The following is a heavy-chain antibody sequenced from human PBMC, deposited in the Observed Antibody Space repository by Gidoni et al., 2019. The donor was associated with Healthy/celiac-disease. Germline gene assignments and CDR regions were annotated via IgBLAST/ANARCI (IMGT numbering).Heavy chain of an antibody. J-gene: IGHJ6*03. CDR3: ARIVLGYCSSTSCYTAYYYYYYMDV. D-gene: IGHD2-2*02. CDR2: IFSNDEK. CDR1: GFSLSNARMG. V-gene: IGHV2-26*01. Sequence: QVTLKESGPVLVKPTETLTLTCTVSGFSLSNARMGVSWIRQPPGKALEWLAHIFSNDEKSYSTSLKSRLTISKDTSKSQVVLTMTNMDPVDTATYYCARIVLGYCSSTSCYTAYYYYYYMDVWGKGTTVTVSS.